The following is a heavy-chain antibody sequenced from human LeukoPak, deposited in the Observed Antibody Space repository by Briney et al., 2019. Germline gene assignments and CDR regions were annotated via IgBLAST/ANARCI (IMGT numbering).Heavy chain of an antibody. D-gene: IGHD6-13*01. CDR1: GFSFGSYA. J-gene: IGHJ4*02. CDR2: ISGSGGST. CDR3: AKATYSSSWNLYFDY. Sequence: PGGSLRLSCAISGFSFGSYAMSWVRQAPGRGLEWVSSISGSGGSTYYADSVNGRFTISRDNSKNTLYLQMNSLRAEDTAVYYCAKATYSSSWNLYFDYWGQGTLVTVSS. V-gene: IGHV3-23*01.